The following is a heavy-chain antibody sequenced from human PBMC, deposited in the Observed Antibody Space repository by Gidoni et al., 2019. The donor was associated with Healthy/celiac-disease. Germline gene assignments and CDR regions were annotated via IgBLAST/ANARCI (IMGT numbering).Heavy chain of an antibody. V-gene: IGHV3-23*01. Sequence: EVQLLESGGGLVQPGGSLRLSCAASGFTFSSYAMSWVRQAPGKWLEWVSAISGSGGSTYYADSVKGRFTISRDNSKNTLYLQMNSLRAEDTAVYYCAKDIVVVPAAKGGPWYYYGMDVWGQGTTVTVSS. CDR2: ISGSGGST. CDR1: GFTFSSYA. CDR3: AKDIVVVPAAKGGPWYYYGMDV. D-gene: IGHD2-2*01. J-gene: IGHJ6*02.